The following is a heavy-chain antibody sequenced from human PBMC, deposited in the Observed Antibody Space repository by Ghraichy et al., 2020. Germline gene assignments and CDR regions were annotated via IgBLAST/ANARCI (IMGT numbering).Heavy chain of an antibody. Sequence: SETLSLTCTVSGGSISSSSYYWGWIRQPPGKGLEWIGSIYYSGSTYYNPSLKSRVTISVDMSKNQFSLKLSSVTAADTAVYYCASGPWYSSSIDYWGQGTLVTVSS. D-gene: IGHD6-6*01. CDR3: ASGPWYSSSIDY. CDR1: GGSISSSSYY. CDR2: IYYSGST. V-gene: IGHV4-39*01. J-gene: IGHJ4*02.